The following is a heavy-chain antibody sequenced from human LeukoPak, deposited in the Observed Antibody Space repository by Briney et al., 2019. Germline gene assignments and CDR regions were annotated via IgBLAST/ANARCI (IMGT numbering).Heavy chain of an antibody. Sequence: PGGSLRLSCAASGFTFSNYWMNWLRQAPGKGLEWVANIKQDGSEKYYVDSVKGRFTISRDNAKNSLFLQMNSLRAEDTAVYYCASSSGWIIDYWGQGTLVTVSS. D-gene: IGHD6-19*01. V-gene: IGHV3-7*01. J-gene: IGHJ4*02. CDR2: IKQDGSEK. CDR3: ASSSGWIIDY. CDR1: GFTFSNYW.